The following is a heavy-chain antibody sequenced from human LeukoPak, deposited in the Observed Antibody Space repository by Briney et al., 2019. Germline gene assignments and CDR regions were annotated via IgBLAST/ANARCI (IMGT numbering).Heavy chain of an antibody. J-gene: IGHJ4*02. D-gene: IGHD3-10*01. V-gene: IGHV3-23*01. CDR3: AKVRGYSGSGNYYDYFDY. Sequence: GGSLRLSCEASGFTFSSYAMSWVRQAPGKGLEWVSAISGRGDITYYADSVKGRFTISRDNSKNTLYLQMNSLRAEDTAVYYCAKVRGYSGSGNYYDYFDYWGLGTLVTVSS. CDR1: GFTFSSYA. CDR2: ISGRGDIT.